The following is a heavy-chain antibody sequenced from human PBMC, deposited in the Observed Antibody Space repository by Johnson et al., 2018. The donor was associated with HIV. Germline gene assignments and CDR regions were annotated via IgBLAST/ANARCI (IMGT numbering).Heavy chain of an antibody. Sequence: VQLVESGGGVVQPGRSLRLSCAASGFTFSSYGMHWVRQAPGKGLEWVAVIWYDGSNKYYADSVKGRFNISRDNSKNTLYLQMNSLRAEDTAVYYCAKEGGSYSMGRDAFDIWGQGTMVTVSS. D-gene: IGHD1-26*01. CDR1: GFTFSSYG. CDR2: IWYDGSNK. V-gene: IGHV3-33*06. J-gene: IGHJ3*02. CDR3: AKEGGSYSMGRDAFDI.